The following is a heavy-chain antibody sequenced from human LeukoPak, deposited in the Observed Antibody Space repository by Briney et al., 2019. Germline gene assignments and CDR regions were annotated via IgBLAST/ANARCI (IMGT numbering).Heavy chain of an antibody. CDR3: AREHYDILTGPNWFDP. V-gene: IGHV3-48*01. J-gene: IGHJ5*02. D-gene: IGHD3-9*01. CDR1: GFTFSSYS. Sequence: GGSLRLSCAASGFTFSSYSMNWVRQAPGKGLEWVSLITSSTTTTHYADSVKGRFTISRDNAKNSVYLQMNSLRAEDTAVYYCAREHYDILTGPNWFDPWGQGTLVTVSS. CDR2: ITSSTTTT.